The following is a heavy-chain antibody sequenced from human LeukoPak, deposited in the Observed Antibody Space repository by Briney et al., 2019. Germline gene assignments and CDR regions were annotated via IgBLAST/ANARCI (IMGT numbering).Heavy chain of an antibody. CDR3: ARALGGGLHPDDY. CDR1: GYTFTSYY. D-gene: IGHD3-16*01. CDR2: INPSGGST. Sequence: ASVKVSCKASGYTFTSYYMHWVRQAPGQGLEWMGIINPSGGSTSYAQKFQGRVTMTRNTSINTAYMELSSLRFEDTAVHYCARALGGGLHPDDYWGQGTLVTVSS. V-gene: IGHV1-46*01. J-gene: IGHJ4*02.